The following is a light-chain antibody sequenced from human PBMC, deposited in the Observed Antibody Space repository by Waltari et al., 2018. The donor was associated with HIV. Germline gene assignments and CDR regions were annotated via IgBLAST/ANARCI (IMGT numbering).Light chain of an antibody. Sequence: LLTQSPGTLSLSPGERVTLSCRASQSVTNNYLAWYQQNPGRAPRLLIYGAFTRATGIPDRFRGSGSGTDFTLTISRLEPEDFAVYYCQQYGVSPLTFGGGTKVEIK. J-gene: IGKJ4*01. CDR1: QSVTNNY. V-gene: IGKV3-20*01. CDR3: QQYGVSPLT. CDR2: GAF.